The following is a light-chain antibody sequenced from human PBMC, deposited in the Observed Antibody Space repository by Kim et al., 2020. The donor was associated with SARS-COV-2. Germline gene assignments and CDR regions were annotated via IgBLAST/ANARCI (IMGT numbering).Light chain of an antibody. CDR3: QQYNNWPMYT. J-gene: IGKJ2*01. CDR2: GAS. Sequence: EIVMTQSPATLSVSPGERATLSCRASQSVSSNLAWYQQKPGQAPRLLIYGASTRATGIPARFSGIGSGTEFTLTISSLQSEDFAVYYCQQYNNWPMYTFGQGTKLEI. V-gene: IGKV3D-15*01. CDR1: QSVSSN.